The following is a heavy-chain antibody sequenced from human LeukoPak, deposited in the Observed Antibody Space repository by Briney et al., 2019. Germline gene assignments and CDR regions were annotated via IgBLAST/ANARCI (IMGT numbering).Heavy chain of an antibody. CDR2: VYTSGRT. CDR3: ARAPPDYDFWSGYRGDYYMDV. J-gene: IGHJ6*03. V-gene: IGHV4-4*07. CDR1: GGSIHSFY. Sequence: SETLSLTCNVSGGSIHSFYWNWLRQPAGKGLEWIGRVYTSGRTIYNPSLKSRVTMSVDASKNQFSLKLSSVTAADTAVYYCARAPPDYDFWSGYRGDYYMDVWGKGTTVTVSS. D-gene: IGHD3-3*01.